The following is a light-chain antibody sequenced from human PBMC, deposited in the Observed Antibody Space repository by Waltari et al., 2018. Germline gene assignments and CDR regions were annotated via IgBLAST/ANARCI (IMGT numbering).Light chain of an antibody. CDR3: QQHGTLPAT. J-gene: IGKJ1*01. Sequence: EIVLTQSPGTASLSPGERVTLSCRASQTVGSTSLAWYQQKPGQLPRLVIYRASRRATGIPDRFSGSGSGTDFSLTISRLEPEDFAVYYCQQHGTLPATFGQGTKVEIK. V-gene: IGKV3-20*01. CDR2: RAS. CDR1: QTVGSTS.